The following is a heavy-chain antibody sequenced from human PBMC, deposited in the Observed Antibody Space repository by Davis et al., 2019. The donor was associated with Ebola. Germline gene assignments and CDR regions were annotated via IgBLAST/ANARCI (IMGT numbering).Heavy chain of an antibody. D-gene: IGHD2-2*01. V-gene: IGHV5-51*01. J-gene: IGHJ5*02. CDR3: ARHPSGKMPNWFAP. CDR1: GYRFPSYW. CDR2: IYPGDSHT. Sequence: GESLKISCKGSGYRFPSYWIGWVRQMPGKGLEWMGIIYPGDSHTRYSPSFQGQVTISVDKSISTAYLQWRSLKASDTAIYYCARHPSGKMPNWFAPWGQGTLVTVSS.